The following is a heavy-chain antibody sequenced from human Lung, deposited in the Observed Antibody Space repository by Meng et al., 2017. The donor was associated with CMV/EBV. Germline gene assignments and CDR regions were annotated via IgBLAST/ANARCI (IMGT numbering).Heavy chain of an antibody. CDR3: AKDGKSGGYFDY. Sequence: QVQRVESGGGVVQPGGSLRLSCGASGLSTYGMHWVRQVPGKGLEWVAFIWFDGSSKYYADSVKGRFSISRDNSKNTLCLQMNSLRPEDTGVYYCAKDGKSGGYFDYWGQGTLVTVSS. CDR2: IWFDGSSK. CDR1: GLSTYG. D-gene: IGHD1-1*01. J-gene: IGHJ4*02. V-gene: IGHV3-30*02.